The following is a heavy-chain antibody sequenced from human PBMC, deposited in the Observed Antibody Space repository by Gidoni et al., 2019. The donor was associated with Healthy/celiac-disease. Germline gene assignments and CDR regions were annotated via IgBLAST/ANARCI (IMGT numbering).Heavy chain of an antibody. CDR1: GFTFSSYA. D-gene: IGHD2-2*01. V-gene: IGHV3-23*01. CDR2: ISCSGGST. Sequence: EVQLLESGGGLVQPGGSLRLSCAASGFTFSSYAMSWVRQAPGKGLEWVSAISCSGGSTYYADSVKGRFTISRDNSKNTLYLQMNSLRAEDTAVYYCAKDLAWYCSSTSCSDGMDVWGQGTTVTVSS. J-gene: IGHJ6*02. CDR3: AKDLAWYCSSTSCSDGMDV.